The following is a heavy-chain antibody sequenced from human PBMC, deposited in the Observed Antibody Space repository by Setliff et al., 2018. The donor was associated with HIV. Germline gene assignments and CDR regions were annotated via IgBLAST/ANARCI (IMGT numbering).Heavy chain of an antibody. V-gene: IGHV3-30*02. CDR2: IWFDGSEK. J-gene: IGHJ4*02. Sequence: PGGSLRLSCAASGFTFSGFGMHWVRQAPSKGLEWVAGIWFDGSEKNYADSVKGRFTISRDNSENTLFLQMNSLRAEDTAIYYCAKGFRPVDTALVSGPTYWGQGIRVTVSS. CDR1: GFTFSGFG. D-gene: IGHD5-18*01. CDR3: AKGFRPVDTALVSGPTY.